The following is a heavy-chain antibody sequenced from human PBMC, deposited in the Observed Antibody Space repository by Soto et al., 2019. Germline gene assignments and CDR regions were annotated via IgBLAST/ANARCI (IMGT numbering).Heavy chain of an antibody. Sequence: PGGSLRLSCTASGFTFSSYSMSWVRQAPGKGLEWVSGFRTGGDDSTTYYADSVKGRFTISRDNSKNTLFLQMNSLRADDTAIYYCAKKVNSGPGSQYFDYWGQGTLVTVSS. J-gene: IGHJ4*02. CDR1: GFTFSSYS. D-gene: IGHD3-10*01. CDR3: AKKVNSGPGSQYFDY. V-gene: IGHV3-23*01. CDR2: FRTGGDDSTT.